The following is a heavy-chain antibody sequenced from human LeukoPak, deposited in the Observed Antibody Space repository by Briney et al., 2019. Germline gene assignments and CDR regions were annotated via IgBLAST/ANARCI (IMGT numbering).Heavy chain of an antibody. V-gene: IGHV1-69*04. J-gene: IGHJ5*02. D-gene: IGHD1-26*01. Sequence: EWMGRIIPILGIANYAQKFQGRVTITADKSTSTAYMELSSLRSEDTAVYYCARDAWEPHLPWGQGTLVTVSS. CDR2: IIPILGIA. CDR3: ARDAWEPHLP.